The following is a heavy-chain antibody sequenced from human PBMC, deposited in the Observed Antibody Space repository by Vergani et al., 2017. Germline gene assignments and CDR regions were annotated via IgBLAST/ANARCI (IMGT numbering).Heavy chain of an antibody. Sequence: QVTLKESGPVLVKPTETLTLTCTVSGFSLSNARMGVSWIRQPPGKALEWLAHIFSNDEKSYSTSLKSRLTISKDTSKSQVVLTMTNMDPVDTDTYYCARIFEGYYDSSETDYWGQGTLVTVSS. V-gene: IGHV2-26*01. CDR3: ARIFEGYYDSSETDY. J-gene: IGHJ4*02. CDR1: GFSLSNARMG. D-gene: IGHD3-22*01. CDR2: IFSNDEK.